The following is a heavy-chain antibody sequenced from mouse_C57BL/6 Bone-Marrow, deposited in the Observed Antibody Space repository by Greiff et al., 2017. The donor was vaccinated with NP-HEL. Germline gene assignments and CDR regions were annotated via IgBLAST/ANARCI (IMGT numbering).Heavy chain of an antibody. Sequence: QVQLQQSGAELARPGASVKLSCKASGYTFTSYGISWVKQRTGQGLEWIGEIYPRSGNTYYNEKFKGKATLTADESSSTAYMELRSLTSEDSAVYFCARSPYYSLAMDYWGQGTSVTVSS. J-gene: IGHJ4*01. CDR1: GYTFTSYG. D-gene: IGHD1-1*01. V-gene: IGHV1-81*01. CDR2: IYPRSGNT. CDR3: ARSPYYSLAMDY.